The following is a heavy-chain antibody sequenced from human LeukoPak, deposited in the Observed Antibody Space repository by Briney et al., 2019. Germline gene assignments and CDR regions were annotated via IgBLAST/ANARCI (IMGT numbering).Heavy chain of an antibody. V-gene: IGHV1-46*01. J-gene: IGHJ1*01. Sequence: GASVKVSSKASGYTFTSHYMHWVRQAPGQALEWMGIINPSCGSTSYAQKFQGRVTMARDTSTSTVFVDLASRRAEDTAVYYCAKDHLLCYDSSGYYYMPWHGGQGTLVTGSS. CDR2: INPSCGST. CDR1: GYTFTSHY. CDR3: AKDHLLCYDSSGYYYMPWH. D-gene: IGHD3-22*01.